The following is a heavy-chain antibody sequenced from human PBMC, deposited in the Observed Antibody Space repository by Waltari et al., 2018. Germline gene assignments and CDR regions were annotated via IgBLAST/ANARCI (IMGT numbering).Heavy chain of an antibody. J-gene: IGHJ4*02. CDR1: GFTFSSYA. CDR2: ISGSGGST. Sequence: EVQLLESGGGLVQPGGSLRLSCAASGFTFSSYAMSWVRQAPGKGLEWVSAISGSGGSTYYADSVKGRFTISRDNSKNTLYLQMNSLRAEDTAVYYCATTMIVVVITKPVDYWGQGTLVTVSS. V-gene: IGHV3-23*01. D-gene: IGHD3-22*01. CDR3: ATTMIVVVITKPVDY.